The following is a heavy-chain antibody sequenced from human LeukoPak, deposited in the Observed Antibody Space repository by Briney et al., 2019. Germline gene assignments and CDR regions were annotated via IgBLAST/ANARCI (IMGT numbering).Heavy chain of an antibody. J-gene: IGHJ5*02. CDR1: GGSFSGYY. Sequence: SETLSLTCAVYGGSFSGYYWSWIRQPPGKGLEWIGEINHSGSTNYNPSLKSRVTISVDTSKNQFSLQLNSVTPEDTAVYYCTRHGYPWGQGTLVTVSS. V-gene: IGHV4-34*01. CDR2: INHSGST. CDR3: TRHGYP.